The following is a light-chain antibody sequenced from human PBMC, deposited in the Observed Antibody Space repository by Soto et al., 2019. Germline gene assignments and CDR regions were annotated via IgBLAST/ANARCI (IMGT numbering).Light chain of an antibody. CDR1: ESVSSN. Sequence: VMTQSPATLSVSPGERATLSCRASESVSSNLAWYQQRLGQAPRLLIYGASTRATDTPVRFRGSGSGTEFTLTISSLQSEDFAVYYCQQYNNWPPSIIFGQGTKVDIK. J-gene: IGKJ1*01. V-gene: IGKV3-15*01. CDR2: GAS. CDR3: QQYNNWPPSII.